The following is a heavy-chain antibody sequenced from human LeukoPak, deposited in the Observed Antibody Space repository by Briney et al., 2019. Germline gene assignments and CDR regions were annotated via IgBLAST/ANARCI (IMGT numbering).Heavy chain of an antibody. V-gene: IGHV3-23*01. CDR2: ISGSGGST. D-gene: IGHD6-13*01. CDR1: GFTFSSYA. CDR3: AKALSRGRIAAAGISQ. Sequence: GGSLRLSCAASGFTFSSYAMSWVRQAPGKGLEWVSAISGSGGSTYYADSVKGRFTISRDNSKNTLYLQMNSLRAEDTAVYYCAKALSRGRIAAAGISQWGQGTLVTVSS. J-gene: IGHJ4*02.